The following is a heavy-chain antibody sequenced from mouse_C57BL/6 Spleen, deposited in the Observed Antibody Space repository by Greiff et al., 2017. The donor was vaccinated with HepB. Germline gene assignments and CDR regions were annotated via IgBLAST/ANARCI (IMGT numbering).Heavy chain of an antibody. D-gene: IGHD2-14*01. Sequence: QVQLQQSGAELVRPGASVTLSCRASGYTFTDYEMHWVKQTPVHGLEWIGAIDPETGGTAYKQKFKGKAILTADKSSSTAYMELRSLTSEDSAVYYCTRWRYPGYWGQGTTLTVSS. CDR1: GYTFTDYE. V-gene: IGHV1-15*01. J-gene: IGHJ2*01. CDR2: IDPETGGT. CDR3: TRWRYPGY.